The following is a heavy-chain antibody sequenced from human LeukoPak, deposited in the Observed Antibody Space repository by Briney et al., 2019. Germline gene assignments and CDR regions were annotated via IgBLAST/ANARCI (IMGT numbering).Heavy chain of an antibody. Sequence: PSETLSLTCTVSGGSISSYYWSWIRQPPGKGLEWIGYIYYSGSTNYNPSLKSRVTISVDPSKNQFSLKLSSVTAADTAVYYCARARYYGSGSYYQRDYYGMDVWGQGTTVTVSS. J-gene: IGHJ6*02. D-gene: IGHD3-10*01. V-gene: IGHV4-59*01. CDR1: GGSISSYY. CDR3: ARARYYGSGSYYQRDYYGMDV. CDR2: IYYSGST.